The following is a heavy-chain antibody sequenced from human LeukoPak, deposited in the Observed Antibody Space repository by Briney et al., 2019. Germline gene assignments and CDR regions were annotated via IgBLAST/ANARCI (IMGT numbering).Heavy chain of an antibody. CDR3: AGYCSSTSCSIRTYYDFWSGYYNWFDP. V-gene: IGHV4-59*01. D-gene: IGHD3-3*01. Sequence: SETLSLTCTVSGGSISSYYWSWIRQPPGKGLEWIGYIYYSGSTNYNPSLKSRVTISVDTSKNQFSLKLSSVTAADTAVYYCAGYCSSTSCSIRTYYDFWSGYYNWFDPWGQGTLVTVSS. CDR2: IYYSGST. J-gene: IGHJ5*02. CDR1: GGSISSYY.